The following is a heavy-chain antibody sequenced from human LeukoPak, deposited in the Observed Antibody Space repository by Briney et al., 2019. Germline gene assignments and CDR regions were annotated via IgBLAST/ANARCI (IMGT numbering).Heavy chain of an antibody. J-gene: IGHJ4*02. CDR1: GFTFSRYD. CDR2: IAYDGNSK. Sequence: GGSLRLSRVASGFTFSRYDVHWVRQAPGKGLEWVAVIAYDGNSKIYADSVKGRFTISRDNSKNTVYLQMNSLRAEDTAVYYCAKPARTDYADYWGQGTLVTVSS. D-gene: IGHD1-14*01. V-gene: IGHV3-30-3*02. CDR3: AKPARTDYADY.